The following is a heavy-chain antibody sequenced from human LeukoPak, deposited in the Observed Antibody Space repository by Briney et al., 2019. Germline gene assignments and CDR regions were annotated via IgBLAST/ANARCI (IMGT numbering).Heavy chain of an antibody. CDR2: ISSSSTYT. CDR3: ARDRGDNYGSFDY. D-gene: IGHD5-18*01. CDR1: GFTFSDSY. V-gene: IGHV3-11*06. J-gene: IGHJ4*02. Sequence: GGSLRLSCAASGFTFSDSYMSWIRQAPGKGLEWVSYISSSSTYTDYAGSVKGRFTISRDNARNSLYPQMNSLRDEDTAVYYCARDRGDNYGSFDYWGQGALVTVSS.